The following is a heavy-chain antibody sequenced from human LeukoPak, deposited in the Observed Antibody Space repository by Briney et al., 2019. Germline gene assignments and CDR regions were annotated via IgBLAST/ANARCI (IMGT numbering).Heavy chain of an antibody. CDR1: GNSINIYS. V-gene: IGHV4-59*12. J-gene: IGHJ6*01. CDR3: ATTDKNRYYINV. D-gene: IGHD2-21*01. CDR2: MYYSGTT. Sequence: LETLSLTCTVSGNSINIYSWNWIRQSPEKGLEWIAYMYYSGTTNYNPSLENRAAISLDLSRHQFSLRLSSVTAADTAVYFCATTDKNRYYINVWGPGTTVIVSS.